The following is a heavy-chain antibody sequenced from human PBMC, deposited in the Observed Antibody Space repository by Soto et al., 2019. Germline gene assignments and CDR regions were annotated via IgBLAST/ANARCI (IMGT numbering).Heavy chain of an antibody. D-gene: IGHD3-10*01. V-gene: IGHV3-23*01. J-gene: IGHJ4*02. CDR1: GFTFKNYD. Sequence: GGSLRLSCVASGFTFKNYDMRWVRQAPGKGLEWVSGISGSGAITYYADSVRGRFTISRDNSKNTLYLQLSSLRAEDTAIYYCAKDRQFRSYYESAGHYNNWGQGTLVTVSS. CDR2: ISGSGAIT. CDR3: AKDRQFRSYYESAGHYNN.